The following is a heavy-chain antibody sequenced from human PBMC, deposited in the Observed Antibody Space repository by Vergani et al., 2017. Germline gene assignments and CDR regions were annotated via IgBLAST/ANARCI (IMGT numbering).Heavy chain of an antibody. CDR2: INHSGST. J-gene: IGHJ3*02. Sequence: QVQLQQWGAGLLKPSETLSLTCAVYGGSFSGYYWTWIRQPPGKGLEWIGEINHSGSTNYNPSLKSRVTISVDTSKNQFSLKLSSVTAADTAVYYCARAAPAKYYYGSESYYLPFHDAFDIWGQGTMVTVSS. D-gene: IGHD3-10*01. V-gene: IGHV4-34*01. CDR3: ARAAPAKYYYGSESYYLPFHDAFDI. CDR1: GGSFSGYY.